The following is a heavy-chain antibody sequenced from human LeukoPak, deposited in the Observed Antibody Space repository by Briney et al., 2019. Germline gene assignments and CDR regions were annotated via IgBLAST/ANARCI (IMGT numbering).Heavy chain of an antibody. D-gene: IGHD3-22*01. CDR1: GYTFTSYD. J-gene: IGHJ4*02. CDR3: ARGTKYYYDSSGPGNFDY. V-gene: IGHV1-8*03. CDR2: MNPNSGNT. Sequence: ASVKVSCKASGYTFTSYDINWVRQATGQGLEWMGWMNPNSGNTGYAQKFQGRVTITRSTSISTAYMELSSLRSEDTAVYYCARGTKYYYDSSGPGNFDYWGQGTLVTVSS.